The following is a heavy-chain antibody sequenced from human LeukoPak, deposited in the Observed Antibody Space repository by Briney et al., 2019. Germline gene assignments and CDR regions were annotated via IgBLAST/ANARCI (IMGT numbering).Heavy chain of an antibody. D-gene: IGHD5-24*01. CDR3: ARDFGEMPNY. Sequence: GASVTVSFTASGYTFTLYYMHWVRQAPAQGLAGWGRIGPRGGRTSYGRNCQGGVTRTRDATTSTVYLERSSLRSEDTAVYYCARDFGEMPNYWGQGTLVTVSS. CDR2: IGPRGGRT. CDR1: GYTFTLYY. V-gene: IGHV1-46*01. J-gene: IGHJ4*02.